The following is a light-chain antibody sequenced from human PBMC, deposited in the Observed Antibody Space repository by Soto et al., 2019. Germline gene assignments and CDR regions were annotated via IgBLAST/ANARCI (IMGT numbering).Light chain of an antibody. J-gene: IGKJ4*01. CDR1: QGISSY. CDR3: QQLNSYPRT. Sequence: IQLTQSPSSLSASVGDRVTITCRASQGISSYLACYQQKPGKAPKLLIYAASTLQSGVPSRFSGSGSGTDFTRTISSLQPEDFATYYCQQLNSYPRTFGGGTKVDIK. CDR2: AAS. V-gene: IGKV1-9*01.